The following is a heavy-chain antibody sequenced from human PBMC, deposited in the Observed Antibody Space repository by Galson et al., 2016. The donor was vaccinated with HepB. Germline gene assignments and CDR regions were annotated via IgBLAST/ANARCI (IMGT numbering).Heavy chain of an antibody. D-gene: IGHD4-23*01. V-gene: IGHV3-73*01. CDR1: GFTFSGSA. CDR2: IRSITNNYAT. CDR3: GKSASIDS. Sequence: SLRLSCAASGFTFSGSASHWVRQASGKGLEWVGRIRSITNNYATDYAASVKGRITISRYDSKNTTFLQMNSLKIEDTAVYYCGKSASIDSWGQGTLVTVSS. J-gene: IGHJ4*02.